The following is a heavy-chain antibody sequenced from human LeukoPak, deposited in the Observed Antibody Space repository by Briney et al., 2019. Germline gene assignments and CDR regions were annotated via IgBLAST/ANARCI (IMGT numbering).Heavy chain of an antibody. CDR2: ISGSGGST. CDR1: GFTFSSYG. Sequence: QSGGSLRLSCAASGFTFSSYGMSWVRQAPGKGLEWVSAISGSGGSTYYADSVKGRFTISRDNSKNTLYLQMNSLRAEDTAVYYCAKDAASVWWLLSYFDYWGQGTLVTVSS. V-gene: IGHV3-23*01. CDR3: AKDAASVWWLLSYFDY. J-gene: IGHJ4*02. D-gene: IGHD5-12*01.